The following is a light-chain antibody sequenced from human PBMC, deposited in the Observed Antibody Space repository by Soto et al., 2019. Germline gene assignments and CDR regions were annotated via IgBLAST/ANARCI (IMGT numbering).Light chain of an antibody. Sequence: LSPGEAATLSCRASQSVDDNYLAWYQQKPGQAPRLLIYGASSRATDIPDRFSGRGSGTDFTLTISRLEPEDFAVYFCQQYGTVATFGPGTKVDIK. CDR2: GAS. CDR3: QQYGTVAT. V-gene: IGKV3-20*01. CDR1: QSVDDNY. J-gene: IGKJ3*01.